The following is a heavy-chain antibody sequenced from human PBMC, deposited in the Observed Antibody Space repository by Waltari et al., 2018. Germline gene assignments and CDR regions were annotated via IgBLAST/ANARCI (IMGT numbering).Heavy chain of an antibody. CDR1: EFTFRSYA. CDR2: ISDKGRNI. D-gene: IGHD3-22*01. CDR3: ARDYCDRTNCHGMDV. V-gene: IGHV3-30*04. J-gene: IGHJ6*02. Sequence: QVQLVESGGGVVQPGRSLRLSCAASEFTFRSYAMHWVRQAPGKGLECVAVISDKGRNIYYEDSVKGRFTISRDNSNKTLYLQMNSLRPEDTAVYYCARDYCDRTNCHGMDVWGQGTTVTVSS.